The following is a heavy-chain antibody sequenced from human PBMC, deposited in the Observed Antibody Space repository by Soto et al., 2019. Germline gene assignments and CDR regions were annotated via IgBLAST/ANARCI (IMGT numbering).Heavy chain of an antibody. CDR2: IWHDGGNK. CDR1: GFTFSSYG. CDR3: ARDGDVNTGFGKDY. V-gene: IGHV3-33*01. D-gene: IGHD3-16*01. J-gene: IGHJ4*02. Sequence: PAGALRLSCAASGFTFSSYGMHWVRQAPGKGLEWVAFIWHDGGNKFYAESVKGRFTISRDNSKNTLYLQMTSLSAEDTAMYYCARDGDVNTGFGKDYWGQGTLVTVSS.